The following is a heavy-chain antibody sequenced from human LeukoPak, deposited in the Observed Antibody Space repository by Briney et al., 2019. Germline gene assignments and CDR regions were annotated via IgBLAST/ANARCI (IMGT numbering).Heavy chain of an antibody. D-gene: IGHD2-21*02. Sequence: ASVKVSCKASGYTFISYFIHWVRQAPGQGLEWMGIINPSGGSTRYAQKFQGRVTMTRDTSTSTVYMEMSSPRSEDTAVYCCARSGGDAIRPFDYWGQGTLVTVSS. CDR3: ARSGGDAIRPFDY. CDR1: GYTFISYF. V-gene: IGHV1-46*01. CDR2: INPSGGST. J-gene: IGHJ4*02.